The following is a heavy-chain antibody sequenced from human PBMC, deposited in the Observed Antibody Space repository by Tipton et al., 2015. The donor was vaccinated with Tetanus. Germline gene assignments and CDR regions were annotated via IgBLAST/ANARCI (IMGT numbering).Heavy chain of an antibody. V-gene: IGHV4-39*01. J-gene: IGHJ5*02. Sequence: TLSLTCTVSGGSVSNSDYYWGWIRQSPGKGLEWIGSIWYDGSAYYNPPLKSRVTISVDTSKNQFSLKVRSVTAADTAVYACARHVVQGAPRWFDPWGQGTQVTVSS. D-gene: IGHD2-21*01. CDR2: IWYDGSA. CDR3: ARHVVQGAPRWFDP. CDR1: GGSVSNSDYY.